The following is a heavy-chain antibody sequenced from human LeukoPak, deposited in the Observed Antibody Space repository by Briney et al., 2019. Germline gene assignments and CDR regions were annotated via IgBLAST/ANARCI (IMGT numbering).Heavy chain of an antibody. D-gene: IGHD5-24*01. CDR1: GGSINTYY. J-gene: IGHJ4*02. Sequence: SETLSLTCTVSGGSINTYYWSWIRQPPGKGLEWIGYIYYSRSTNYNPSLKSRVTISVDTSKNQFSLKLSSVTPADTAVYYCARGRDGYTFGYWGQGTLVTVSS. CDR2: IYYSRST. CDR3: ARGRDGYTFGY. V-gene: IGHV4-59*01.